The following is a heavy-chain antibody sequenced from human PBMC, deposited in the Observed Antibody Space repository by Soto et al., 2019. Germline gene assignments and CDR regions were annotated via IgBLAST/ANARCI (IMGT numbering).Heavy chain of an antibody. Sequence: GASVKVSCKASGGTFSSYAISWVRQAPGQGLEWMGGIIPIFGTANYAQKFQGRVTITADESTSTAYMGLSSLRSEDTAVYYCASGPRIVVVITTKYFQHWGQGTLVTVSS. D-gene: IGHD3-22*01. J-gene: IGHJ1*01. CDR2: IIPIFGTA. V-gene: IGHV1-69*13. CDR3: ASGPRIVVVITTKYFQH. CDR1: GGTFSSYA.